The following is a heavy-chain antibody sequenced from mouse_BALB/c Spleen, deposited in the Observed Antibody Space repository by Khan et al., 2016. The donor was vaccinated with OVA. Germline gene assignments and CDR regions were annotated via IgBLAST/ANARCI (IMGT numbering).Heavy chain of an antibody. D-gene: IGHD2-5*01. V-gene: IGHV1-26*01. CDR2: INPYNGGD. CDR3: ARSNLEAYYFDY. Sequence: EVQLQQSRPELVKPGASMKISCKASGYSFTGYTMNWVKQSHGKNLEWIGLINPYNGGDTYNQKFKGKATLTVDRSSTTAYMELLSLTYEDSAVYYCARSNLEAYYFDYWGQGTTLTVSS. CDR1: GYSFTGYT. J-gene: IGHJ2*01.